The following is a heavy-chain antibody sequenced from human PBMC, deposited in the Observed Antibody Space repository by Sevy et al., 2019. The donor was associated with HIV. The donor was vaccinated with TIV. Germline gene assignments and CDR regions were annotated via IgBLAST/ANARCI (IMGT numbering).Heavy chain of an antibody. CDR2: ISWNSGSI. J-gene: IGHJ3*02. CDR1: RFTFDDYA. CDR3: AKDTSPTAYSDAFDI. D-gene: IGHD2-21*01. V-gene: IGHV3-9*01. Sequence: GGSLRLSCAASRFTFDDYAMHWVRQAPGKGLEWVAGISWNSGSIGYSDSVKGRFTISRDNAKNSLYLQMNSLRAEDTAFYYCAKDTSPTAYSDAFDIWGHGTMVTVSS.